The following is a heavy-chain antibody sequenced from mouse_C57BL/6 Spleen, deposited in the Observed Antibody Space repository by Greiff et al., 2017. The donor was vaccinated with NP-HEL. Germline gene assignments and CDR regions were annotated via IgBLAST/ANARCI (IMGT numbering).Heavy chain of an antibody. V-gene: IGHV1-55*01. J-gene: IGHJ1*03. CDR3: AHYYGPSHGYFDV. Sequence: VQLQQPGAELVKPGASVKMSCKASGYTFTSYWITWVKQRPGQGLEWIGDIYPGSGSTNYNEKFKSKATLTVDTSSSTAYMQLSSLPSEDSAVYYCAHYYGPSHGYFDVWGTGTTVTVSS. CDR1: GYTFTSYW. D-gene: IGHD1-1*01. CDR2: IYPGSGST.